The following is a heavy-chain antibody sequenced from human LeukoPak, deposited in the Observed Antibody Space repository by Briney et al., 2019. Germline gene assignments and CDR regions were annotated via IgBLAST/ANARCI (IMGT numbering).Heavy chain of an antibody. CDR2: ISGSGGST. CDR3: AALGSGYYYDYYYYGMDV. CDR1: GFTFGDYA. D-gene: IGHD3-22*01. V-gene: IGHV3-23*01. Sequence: GGSLRLSCTASGFTFGDYAMSWVRQAPGKGLEWVSAISGSGGSTYYADSVKGRFTISRDNSKNTLYLQMNSLRAEDTAVYYCAALGSGYYYDYYYYGMDVWGQGTTVTVSS. J-gene: IGHJ6*02.